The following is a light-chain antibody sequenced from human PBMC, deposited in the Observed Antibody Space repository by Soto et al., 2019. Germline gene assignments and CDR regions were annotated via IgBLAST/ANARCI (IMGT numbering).Light chain of an antibody. CDR1: QSISSW. J-gene: IGKJ1*01. CDR2: DAS. V-gene: IGKV1-5*01. Sequence: DIQMTQSPSTLSASVGDRFTITCRASQSISSWLAWYQQKPGKAPKLLIYDASSLESGVPSRFSGSGSGTEFTLTISSLQPDDFATYYCQQYNLSSGTFGQGTKVDIK. CDR3: QQYNLSSGT.